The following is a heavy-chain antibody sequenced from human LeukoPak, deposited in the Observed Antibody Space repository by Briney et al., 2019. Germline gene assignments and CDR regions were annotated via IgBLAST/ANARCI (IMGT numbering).Heavy chain of an antibody. CDR2: ISGGGIGI. CDR3: TRRRGNQQPIDY. J-gene: IGHJ4*02. D-gene: IGHD2-2*01. CDR1: GFTFSSYA. V-gene: IGHV3-23*01. Sequence: GGSLRLSCAASGFTFSSYAMSWVRQAPGKGLGWASAISGGGIGIYYADSLKGRFTISRDDSKNTLYLQMNSLRAEDTAVYYCTRRRGNQQPIDYWGQGTLVTVSS.